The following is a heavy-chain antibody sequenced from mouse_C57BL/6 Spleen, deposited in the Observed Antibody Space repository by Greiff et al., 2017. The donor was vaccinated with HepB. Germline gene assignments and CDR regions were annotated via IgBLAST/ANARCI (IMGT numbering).Heavy chain of an antibody. D-gene: IGHD1-1*01. CDR2: IYPGNSDT. V-gene: IGHV1-5*01. J-gene: IGHJ4*01. Sequence: EVQLQQSGTVLARPGASVKMSCKTSGYTFTSYWMHWVKQRPGQGLEWIGAIYPGNSDTSYNQKFKGKAKLTAVTSASTAYMELSSLTNEDSAVYYCTRLDFITTVVAFRGAMDYWGQGTSVTVSS. CDR1: GYTFTSYW. CDR3: TRLDFITTVVAFRGAMDY.